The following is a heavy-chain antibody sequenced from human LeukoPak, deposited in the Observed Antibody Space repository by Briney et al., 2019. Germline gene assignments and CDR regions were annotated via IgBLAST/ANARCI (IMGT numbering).Heavy chain of an antibody. J-gene: IGHJ3*02. Sequence: ASVKVSCKASGYTFTGYDTHWVRQAPGQGLEWMGWINPNSGGTNYAQKFQGRVTMTRDTSISRAYMEVSRLRSDDTAVYYCAREREMATIGDAFDIWGQGTMVTVSS. CDR2: INPNSGGT. D-gene: IGHD5-24*01. V-gene: IGHV1-2*02. CDR1: GYTFTGYD. CDR3: AREREMATIGDAFDI.